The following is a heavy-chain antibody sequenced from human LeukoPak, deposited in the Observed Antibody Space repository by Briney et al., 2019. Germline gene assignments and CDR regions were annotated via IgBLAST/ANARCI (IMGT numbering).Heavy chain of an antibody. Sequence: ASVTVSCKASGYTFTSYGISWVRQAPGQGLEWMGWISAYNGNTNYAQKLQGRVTMTTDTSTSTAYMELRSLRSDDTAVYYCAGVRLWAGWFDPGGQGSLVTVSS. CDR1: GYTFTSYG. CDR3: AGVRLWAGWFDP. V-gene: IGHV1-18*01. J-gene: IGHJ5*02. D-gene: IGHD4/OR15-4a*01. CDR2: ISAYNGNT.